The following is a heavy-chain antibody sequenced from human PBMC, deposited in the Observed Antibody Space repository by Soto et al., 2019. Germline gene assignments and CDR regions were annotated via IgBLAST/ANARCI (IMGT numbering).Heavy chain of an antibody. Sequence: PSETLSLTCAVYGGSFSGYYWSWTRQPPGKGLEWIGEINHSGSTNYNPSLKSRVTISVDTSKNQFSLKLSSVTAADTAVYYCARGKVVGTVYYYYYGMDVWGQGTTVTVSS. J-gene: IGHJ6*02. V-gene: IGHV4-34*01. CDR1: GGSFSGYY. D-gene: IGHD4-17*01. CDR3: ARGKVVGTVYYYYYGMDV. CDR2: INHSGST.